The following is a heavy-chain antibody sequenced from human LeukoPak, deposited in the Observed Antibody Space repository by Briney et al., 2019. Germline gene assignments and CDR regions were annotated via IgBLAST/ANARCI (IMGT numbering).Heavy chain of an antibody. J-gene: IGHJ4*02. V-gene: IGHV3-7*01. CDR1: GFTFSSYG. Sequence: PGRSLRLSCAASGFTFSSYGMHWVRQAPGKGLEWVANIKQDGSEKYYVDSVKGRFTISRDNAKNSLYLQMNSLRAEDTAVYYCASGWNFDYWGQGTLVTVSS. CDR2: IKQDGSEK. D-gene: IGHD6-19*01. CDR3: ASGWNFDY.